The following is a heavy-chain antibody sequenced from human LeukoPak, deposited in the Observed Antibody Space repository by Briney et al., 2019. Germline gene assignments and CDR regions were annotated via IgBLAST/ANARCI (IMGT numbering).Heavy chain of an antibody. D-gene: IGHD3-3*01. J-gene: IGHJ6*03. CDR1: GYTFTSYD. V-gene: IGHV1-8*01. Sequence: ASVKVSCKASGYTFTSYDINWVRQATGQGLEWMGWMNPNSGNTGYAQKFQGRVTMTRNTSLSTAYMELIRLRSEDTAVYYCARGHQGTIFGVDYYYMDVWGKGTTVTVSS. CDR2: MNPNSGNT. CDR3: ARGHQGTIFGVDYYYMDV.